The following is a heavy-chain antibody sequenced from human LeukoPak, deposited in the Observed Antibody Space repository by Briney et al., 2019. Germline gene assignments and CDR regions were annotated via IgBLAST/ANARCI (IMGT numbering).Heavy chain of an antibody. CDR2: MNPNSGNT. V-gene: IGHV1-8*01. Sequence: ASVKVSCKASGYTFTSYDINWVRQATGQGLEWMGWMNPNSGNTGYAQKFQGSVTMTRNTSISTAYMELSSPRSEDTAVYYCARGGWFGDYYYYGMDVWGQGTTVTVSS. CDR1: GYTFTSYD. CDR3: ARGGWFGDYYYYGMDV. D-gene: IGHD3-10*01. J-gene: IGHJ6*02.